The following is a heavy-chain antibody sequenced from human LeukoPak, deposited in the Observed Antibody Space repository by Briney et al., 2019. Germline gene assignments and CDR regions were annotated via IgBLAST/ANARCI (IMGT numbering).Heavy chain of an antibody. Sequence: GASVKVSCKASGYTFTSYDINWVRQAPGQGLEWMGWMNPNSGNTGYAQKYQGGVTMTRNTSISTAYMELSSLRSEDTAVYYCARASGSGWYDYWGQGTLVTVSS. CDR2: MNPNSGNT. J-gene: IGHJ4*02. V-gene: IGHV1-8*01. D-gene: IGHD6-19*01. CDR3: ARASGSGWYDY. CDR1: GYTFTSYD.